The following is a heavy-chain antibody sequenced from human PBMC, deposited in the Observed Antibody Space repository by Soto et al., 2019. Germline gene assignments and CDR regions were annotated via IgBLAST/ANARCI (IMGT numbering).Heavy chain of an antibody. D-gene: IGHD3-3*01. CDR1: GFIFRNFP. CDR2: MSLDEKNK. V-gene: IGHV3-30*04. CDR3: ARELFRAAES. Sequence: QVQLVESGGGVVQPGRSLRLSCVGSGFIFRNFPMYWIRQAPGKGLEWVALMSLDEKNKYYADSVKGRFTISRDTSKNTVDLQMNGLRTEDTAVYYCARELFRAAESWCQGTLVIVSS. J-gene: IGHJ4*02.